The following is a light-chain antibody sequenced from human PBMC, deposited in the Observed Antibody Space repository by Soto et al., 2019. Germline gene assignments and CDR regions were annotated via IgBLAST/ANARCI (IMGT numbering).Light chain of an antibody. CDR2: RNN. Sequence: QSALTQPPSASWTPGQGVTISCSGSTSNIGSNYVYWYQQLPGTAPKLLIYRNNQRPSGVPDRFSGSKSGTSASLAISGLRSDDVADYFCATWDDSLNGFYVFGTGTKGTVL. CDR3: ATWDDSLNGFYV. V-gene: IGLV1-47*01. J-gene: IGLJ1*01. CDR1: TSNIGSNY.